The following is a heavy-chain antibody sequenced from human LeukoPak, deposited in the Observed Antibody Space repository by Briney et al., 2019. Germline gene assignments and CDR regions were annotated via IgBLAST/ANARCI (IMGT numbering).Heavy chain of an antibody. J-gene: IGHJ6*04. D-gene: IGHD3-10*02. CDR1: GFTFSSYE. Sequence: QPGGTLRLSCAASGFTFSSYEMNWVRQAPGKGLEWVSYISSSGSTIYYADSVKGRFTISRDNAKNSLYLQMNSLRAEDTAVYYCAELGITMIGGVWGKGTTVTISS. CDR2: ISSSGSTI. V-gene: IGHV3-48*03. CDR3: AELGITMIGGV.